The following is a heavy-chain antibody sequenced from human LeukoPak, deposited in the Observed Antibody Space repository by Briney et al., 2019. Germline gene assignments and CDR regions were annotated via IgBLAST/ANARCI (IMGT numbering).Heavy chain of an antibody. D-gene: IGHD6-13*01. Sequence: PGGSLRLSCAASGFAFSGYGMHWVRQAPGKGLEWVALISYDGSNKYYADSVKGRFTISRDNSKDTLFLQMNSLRAEDTAVYFCANTYISGWYGPDYWGQGTLVTVSS. J-gene: IGHJ4*02. CDR3: ANTYISGWYGPDY. CDR2: ISYDGSNK. V-gene: IGHV3-30*18. CDR1: GFAFSGYG.